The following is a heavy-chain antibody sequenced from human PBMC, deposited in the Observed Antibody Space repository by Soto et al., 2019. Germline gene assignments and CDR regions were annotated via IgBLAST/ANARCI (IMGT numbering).Heavy chain of an antibody. Sequence: QVQLVESGGGVVQPGRSLRLSCAASGFTFSSYGMHWVRQAPGKGLEWGAVISYDGSNKYYADSVKGRFTISRDNSKNTLYLQMNSLRAEDTAVYYCAKDSRNYGQPGTLDYWGQGTLVTVSS. J-gene: IGHJ4*02. V-gene: IGHV3-30*18. D-gene: IGHD3-10*01. CDR3: AKDSRNYGQPGTLDY. CDR2: ISYDGSNK. CDR1: GFTFSSYG.